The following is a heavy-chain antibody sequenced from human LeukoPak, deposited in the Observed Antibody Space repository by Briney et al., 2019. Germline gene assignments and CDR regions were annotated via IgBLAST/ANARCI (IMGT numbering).Heavy chain of an antibody. CDR2: INPNLGNT. V-gene: IGHV1-2*02. CDR1: LYTLTGIY. Sequence: ASVKVSSKASLYTLTGIYMHWVGQAPPQGREWMGWINPNLGNTNYAQKFQGRVTMTRDTSISTAYMELSRLRSDDTAVYYCARAHGLEAAGYYFDYWEQGTLVTVSS. J-gene: IGHJ4*02. CDR3: ARAHGLEAAGYYFDY. D-gene: IGHD6-13*01.